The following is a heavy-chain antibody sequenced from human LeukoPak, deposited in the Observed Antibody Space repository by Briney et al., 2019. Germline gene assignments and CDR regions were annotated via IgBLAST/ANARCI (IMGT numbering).Heavy chain of an antibody. CDR2: IIPILGIA. V-gene: IGHV1-69*04. D-gene: IGHD5-12*01. J-gene: IGHJ4*02. CDR3: AREVTSGYLAYYFDY. Sequence: SVKVSCKASGGTFSSYAISWVRQAPGQGLEWMGRIIPILGIANYAQKSQGRVTITADKSTSTAYMELSSLRSEDTAVYYCAREVTSGYLAYYFDYWGQGTLVTVSS. CDR1: GGTFSSYA.